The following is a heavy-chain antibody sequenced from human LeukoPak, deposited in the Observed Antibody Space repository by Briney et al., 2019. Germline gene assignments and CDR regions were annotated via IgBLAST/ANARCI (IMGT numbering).Heavy chain of an antibody. CDR1: GGSISSGGYY. CDR2: IYHSGST. J-gene: IGHJ4*02. CDR3: ARLFNSGSYSSEIFDY. V-gene: IGHV4-30-2*01. D-gene: IGHD1-26*01. Sequence: KTSETLSLTCTVSGGSISSGGYYWSWIRQPPGKGLEWIGYIYHSGSTYYNPSLKSRVTISVDRSKNQFSLKLSSVTAADTAVYYCARLFNSGSYSSEIFDYWGQGTLVTVSS.